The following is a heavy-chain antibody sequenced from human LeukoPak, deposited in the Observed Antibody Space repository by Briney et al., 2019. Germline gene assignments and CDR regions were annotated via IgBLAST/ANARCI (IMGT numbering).Heavy chain of an antibody. D-gene: IGHD3-10*01. J-gene: IGHJ4*02. CDR2: FYYSGST. V-gene: IGHV4-39*07. CDR1: GGSISSGSDY. Sequence: PSETLSLTCTVSGGSISSGSDYWVWIRQPPGQGLEWIGTFYYSGSTYYSPSLQSRATISVDTSKNQFSLKLSSVTAADTAVYYCAVIWFGELTPLDYWGQGTLVTVSS. CDR3: AVIWFGELTPLDY.